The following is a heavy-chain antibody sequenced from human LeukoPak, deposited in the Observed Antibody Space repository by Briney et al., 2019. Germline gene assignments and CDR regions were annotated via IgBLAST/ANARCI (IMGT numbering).Heavy chain of an antibody. CDR2: IYTSGST. V-gene: IGHV4-4*07. D-gene: IGHD1-26*01. J-gene: IGHJ3*02. CDR1: GGSISSYY. Sequence: SETLSLTCTVSGGSISSYYWSWIRQPAGKGLEWIGRIYTSGSTNYNPSLKSRVTMSVDTSKNQFSLKLSSVTAADTAVYYCAIRIVGATPGAFDIWGQGTMVTVSS. CDR3: AIRIVGATPGAFDI.